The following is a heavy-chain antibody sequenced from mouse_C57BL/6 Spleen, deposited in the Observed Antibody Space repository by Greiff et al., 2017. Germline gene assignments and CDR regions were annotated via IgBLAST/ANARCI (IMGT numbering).Heavy chain of an antibody. J-gene: IGHJ3*01. Sequence: DVQLQESGPGMVKPSQSLSLTCTVTGYSITSGYDWHWIRHFPGNKLEWMGYISYSGSTNYNPSLKSRISITHDTSKNHFFLKLNSVTTEDTATYYCARDGYYGFAYWGQGTLVTVSA. D-gene: IGHD2-3*01. V-gene: IGHV3-1*01. CDR3: ARDGYYGFAY. CDR1: GYSITSGYD. CDR2: ISYSGST.